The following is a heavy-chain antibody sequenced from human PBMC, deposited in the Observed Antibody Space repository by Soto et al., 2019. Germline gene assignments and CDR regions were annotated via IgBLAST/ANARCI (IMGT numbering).Heavy chain of an antibody. V-gene: IGHV4-31*03. CDR1: GGSISSGGYY. D-gene: IGHD3-10*01. Sequence: SETLSLTCTVSGGSISSGGYYWSWIRQHPGKGLEWIGYIYYSGSTYYNPSLKSRVTISADTSKNQFSLKLSSVTAADTAVYYCARTYGSGKIFDYWGQGTLVTVSS. J-gene: IGHJ4*02. CDR2: IYYSGST. CDR3: ARTYGSGKIFDY.